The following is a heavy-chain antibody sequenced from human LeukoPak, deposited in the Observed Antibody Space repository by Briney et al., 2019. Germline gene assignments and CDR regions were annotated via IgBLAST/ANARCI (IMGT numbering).Heavy chain of an antibody. J-gene: IGHJ4*02. CDR2: VVVGSGNT. D-gene: IGHD6-6*01. CDR1: GFTFTSTA. CDR3: AASYSSSSSPGY. V-gene: IGHV1-58*02. Sequence: SAKVACKASGFTFTSTAMQCVRQARGQRLEWIGWVVVGSGNTNYTQKFQERVTITRDMSTSTAYMELSSLRSEDTAVYYCAASYSSSSSPGYWGQGTLVTVSS.